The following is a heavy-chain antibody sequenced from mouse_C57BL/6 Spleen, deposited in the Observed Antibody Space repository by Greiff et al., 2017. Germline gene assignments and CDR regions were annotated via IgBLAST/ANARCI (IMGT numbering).Heavy chain of an antibody. CDR2: INPSSGYT. CDR3: ARDYGSSHAWLAY. D-gene: IGHD1-1*01. V-gene: IGHV1-4*01. J-gene: IGHJ3*01. Sequence: QVQLKESGAELARPGASVKMSCKASGYTFTSYTMHWVKQRPGPGLEWIGYINPSSGYTKYNQKFKDKATLTADKSSSTAYMQLSSLTSEDSAVYYCARDYGSSHAWLAYWGQGTLVTVSA. CDR1: GYTFTSYT.